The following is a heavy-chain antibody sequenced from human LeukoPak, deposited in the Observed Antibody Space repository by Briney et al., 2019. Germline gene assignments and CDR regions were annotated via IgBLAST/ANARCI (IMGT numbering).Heavy chain of an antibody. J-gene: IGHJ4*02. V-gene: IGHV1-24*01. CDR3: ATLLWYGAG. CDR1: GGTFSSYA. CDR2: FDPDDGKK. Sequence: ASVKVSCKASGGTFSSYAISWVRQAPGQGLEWMGGFDPDDGKKIYAQKFQGRLTMTDDTSTDTSYMDLSRLASDDTAAYLCATLLWYGAGWGQGTLVTVSS. D-gene: IGHD3-10*01.